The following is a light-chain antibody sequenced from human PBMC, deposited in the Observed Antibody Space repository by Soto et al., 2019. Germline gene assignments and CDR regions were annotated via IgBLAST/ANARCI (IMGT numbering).Light chain of an antibody. CDR3: SSYAGSNNPSV. V-gene: IGLV1-40*01. CDR1: SSSIGAGYE. J-gene: IGLJ1*01. Sequence: QSVLTQPPSVSGAPGQRVTISCSGTSSSIGAGYEVHWYHQLPGTAPKLVVSGNGNRPSGVPDRFSGSKSGNTASLTVSGLQAEDEADYYCSSYAGSNNPSVFGTGTKVTVL. CDR2: GNG.